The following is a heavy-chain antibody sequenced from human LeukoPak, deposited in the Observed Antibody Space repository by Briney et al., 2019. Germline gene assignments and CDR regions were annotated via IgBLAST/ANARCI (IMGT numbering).Heavy chain of an antibody. CDR2: ISPSSDFI. Sequence: GGSLRLSCAASGFTFSSYNMNWVRQAPGKGLEWVSSISPSSDFIYYADSVRGRFTISRDNANKSVLLEMNSLRVEDTAVYYCARDHSPPNGWLWEGLDYWGQGSLVTVSS. CDR3: ARDHSPPNGWLWEGLDY. CDR1: GFTFSSYN. J-gene: IGHJ4*02. D-gene: IGHD3-9*01. V-gene: IGHV3-21*01.